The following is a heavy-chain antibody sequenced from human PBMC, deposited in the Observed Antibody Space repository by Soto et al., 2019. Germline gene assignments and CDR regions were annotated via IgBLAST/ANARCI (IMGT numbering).Heavy chain of an antibody. V-gene: IGHV3-48*02. J-gene: IGHJ4*01. D-gene: IGHD5-18*01. CDR2: IDSSSSNK. CDR3: ARDDDSAMALNFDY. CDR1: GFTFDSYS. Sequence: PGGSLRLSCAASGFTFDSYSMNWVRQAPGKGLEWVSYIDSSSSNKHYADSVKGRFTISRDNAKNALYLQMSSLRDEDTAVYYCARDDDSAMALNFDYWGHGTLVTVSS.